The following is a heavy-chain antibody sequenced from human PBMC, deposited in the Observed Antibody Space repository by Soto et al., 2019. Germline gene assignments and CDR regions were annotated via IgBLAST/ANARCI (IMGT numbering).Heavy chain of an antibody. CDR1: GFPFGSYA. D-gene: IGHD2-15*01. CDR3: AKVPPEYCSGNSCYLDY. J-gene: IGHJ4*02. CDR2: IGSSGSNT. Sequence: PGGSLRLSCAASGFPFGSYAMSWVRQAPGKGLEWVSTIGSSGSNTYYADSVEGRFTISRDNPRNTLYLQMNSLRAEDTAVYYCAKVPPEYCSGNSCYLDYWGQGTLVTVSS. V-gene: IGHV3-23*01.